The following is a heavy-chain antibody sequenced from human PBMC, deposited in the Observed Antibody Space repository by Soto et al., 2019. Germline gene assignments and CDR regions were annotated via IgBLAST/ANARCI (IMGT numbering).Heavy chain of an antibody. D-gene: IGHD3-3*01. CDR2: IYYSGST. J-gene: IGHJ4*02. CDR3: ARHPDFWSGYPHPGTLDY. Sequence: SETLSLTCTVSGGSISSSSYYWGWIRQPPGKGLEWIGSIYYSGSTYYNPSLKSRVTISVDTSKNQFSLKLSSVTAADTAVYYCARHPDFWSGYPHPGTLDYWGQGTLVTVSS. V-gene: IGHV4-39*01. CDR1: GGSISSSSYY.